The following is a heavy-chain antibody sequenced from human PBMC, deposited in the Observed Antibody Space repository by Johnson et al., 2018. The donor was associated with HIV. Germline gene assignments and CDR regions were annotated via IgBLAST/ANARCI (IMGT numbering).Heavy chain of an antibody. J-gene: IGHJ3*02. V-gene: IGHV3-30*18. Sequence: QVQLVESGGGLVKPGGSLRLSCAASGFTFDDYGMSWVRQAPGKGLEWVAVISYDGSNKYYADSVKGRFNIARDNSKNTLYLQMNSLRAEDTAVYYCAKGENDYGDYGLDAFDIWGQGTMVTVSS. CDR2: ISYDGSNK. CDR3: AKGENDYGDYGLDAFDI. CDR1: GFTFDDYG. D-gene: IGHD4-17*01.